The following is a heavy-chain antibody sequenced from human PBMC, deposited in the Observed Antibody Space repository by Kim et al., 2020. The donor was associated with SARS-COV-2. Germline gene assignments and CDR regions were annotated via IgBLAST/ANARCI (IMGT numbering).Heavy chain of an antibody. CDR1: GYTSTKFA. J-gene: IGHJ6*02. Sequence: ASVKVSCKASGYTSTKFALNWVRQAPGQGLEWTGWIHSNTGNPTYAQAFTGRFVFSFDTSVSAAYLQINSLETEDTAVYYCAIDGGWSYGMDVWGQGTTVTVSS. CDR3: AIDGGWSYGMDV. D-gene: IGHD6-19*01. CDR2: IHSNTGNP. V-gene: IGHV7-4-1*02.